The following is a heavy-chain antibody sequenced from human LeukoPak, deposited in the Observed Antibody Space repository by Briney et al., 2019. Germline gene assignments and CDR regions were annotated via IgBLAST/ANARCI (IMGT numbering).Heavy chain of an antibody. J-gene: IGHJ4*02. Sequence: SETLSLTCAVYGGPFSGYYWSWIRQPPGKGLEWIGEINHSGNTNYNPSLKSRVTISVDTSKNQFSLQLSSVTAADTAAYYCARGLGYCSSTSCSFDYWGQGTLVTVSS. CDR3: ARGLGYCSSTSCSFDY. CDR2: INHSGNT. D-gene: IGHD2-2*01. CDR1: GGPFSGYY. V-gene: IGHV4-34*01.